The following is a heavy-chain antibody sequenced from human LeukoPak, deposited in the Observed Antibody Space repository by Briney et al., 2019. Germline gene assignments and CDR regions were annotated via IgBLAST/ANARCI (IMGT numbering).Heavy chain of an antibody. V-gene: IGHV4-34*01. D-gene: IGHD1-26*01. Sequence: SETLSLTCAVYGGSFSGSYWSWIRQPPGKRLEWIGEINHSGSTSYNPSLKSRVTISVDTSRNQFSLKLSSLTAADTAVYYCARGGYSGSYPFDYWGQGTLVTVSS. J-gene: IGHJ4*02. CDR3: ARGGYSGSYPFDY. CDR2: INHSGST. CDR1: GGSFSGSY.